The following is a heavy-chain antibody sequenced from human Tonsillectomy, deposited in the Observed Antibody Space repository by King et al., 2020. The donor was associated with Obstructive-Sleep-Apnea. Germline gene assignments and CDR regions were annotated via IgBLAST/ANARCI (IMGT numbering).Heavy chain of an antibody. J-gene: IGHJ4*02. CDR3: AKRGGYSGYDSVYFDH. D-gene: IGHD5-12*01. V-gene: IGHV3-30*02. Sequence: QVQLVESGGGVVQPGRSLRISCAASGFTFSTYGMHWVRQAPGRGLEWVAFIRTDGSNTYYADSVKGRFTISRDNSKNTLYLQMNSLRAEDTAVYYCAKRGGYSGYDSVYFDHWGQGTLVTVSS. CDR1: GFTFSTYG. CDR2: IRTDGSNT.